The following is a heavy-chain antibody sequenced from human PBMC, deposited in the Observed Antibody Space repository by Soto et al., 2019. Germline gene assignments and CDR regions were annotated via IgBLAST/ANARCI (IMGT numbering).Heavy chain of an antibody. Sequence: GGSLRLSCAASGFTFSSYSMNWVRQAPGKGLEWVSYISSSSSTIYYADTVKGRFTISRDNAKNSLYLQMNSLRDEDTAVYFCARESRFLEWLSLNWFDPWGQGTLVTVSS. V-gene: IGHV3-48*02. CDR3: ARESRFLEWLSLNWFDP. CDR2: ISSSSSTI. D-gene: IGHD3-3*01. J-gene: IGHJ5*02. CDR1: GFTFSSYS.